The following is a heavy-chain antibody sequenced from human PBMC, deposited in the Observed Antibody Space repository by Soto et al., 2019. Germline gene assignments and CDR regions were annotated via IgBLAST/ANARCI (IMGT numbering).Heavy chain of an antibody. CDR1: GYTFTGYY. J-gene: IGHJ5*02. CDR2: INPNSGGT. D-gene: IGHD3-3*01. Sequence: ASVKVSCKASGYTFTGYYMHWVRQAPGQGLEWMGWINPNSGGTNYAQKFQGRVTMTRDTSISTAYMELSRLRSDDTAVYYCARDYDFWSGYSFFNNWLVPWGQGTLVTVS. V-gene: IGHV1-2*02. CDR3: ARDYDFWSGYSFFNNWLVP.